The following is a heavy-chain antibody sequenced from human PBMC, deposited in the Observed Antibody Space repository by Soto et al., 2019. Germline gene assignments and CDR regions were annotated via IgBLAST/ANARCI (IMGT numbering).Heavy chain of an antibody. D-gene: IGHD3-3*01. Sequence: EVHLLESGGGFVKPGGSLRLSCEGSGFIFSSHARSWVRQAPGKGLEWVSSVSGSGASVHLPDFLKGRFSSSRDNSKNTVYLELNNLRVDDTAVYYCAKDLPLWSGYSFSENHWGQGTLVTVSS. CDR1: GFIFSSHA. CDR2: VSGSGASV. J-gene: IGHJ5*02. V-gene: IGHV3-23*01. CDR3: AKDLPLWSGYSFSENH.